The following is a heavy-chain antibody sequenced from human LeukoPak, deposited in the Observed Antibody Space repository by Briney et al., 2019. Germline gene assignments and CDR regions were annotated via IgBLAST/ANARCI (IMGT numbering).Heavy chain of an antibody. CDR2: IRSKANNYAT. D-gene: IGHD3-3*02. CDR3: SSLADY. J-gene: IGHJ4*02. CDR1: GFTFSGSA. Sequence: GGSLRLSCTASGFTFSGSAMHWVRQASGKGLEWVGRIRSKANNYATAYAASVKGRFTISRDDSKNTAYLQMNSLKTEDAAVYYCSSLADYWGQGTLVTVSS. V-gene: IGHV3-73*01.